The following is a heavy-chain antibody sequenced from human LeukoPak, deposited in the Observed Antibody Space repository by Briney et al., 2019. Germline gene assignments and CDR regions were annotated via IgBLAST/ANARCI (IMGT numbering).Heavy chain of an antibody. D-gene: IGHD2-8*01. CDR2: IDSSAETL. Sequence: PGGSLRLSCTASGFTFSIYEMTWVRQVPGKGLEWVSYIDSSAETLYYMDSVKGRFTISRDNAKNSLYLQMNSLRAEDTAVYHCARDADVGVYLDYWGQGTLVTVSS. V-gene: IGHV3-48*03. CDR3: ARDADVGVYLDY. CDR1: GFTFSIYE. J-gene: IGHJ4*02.